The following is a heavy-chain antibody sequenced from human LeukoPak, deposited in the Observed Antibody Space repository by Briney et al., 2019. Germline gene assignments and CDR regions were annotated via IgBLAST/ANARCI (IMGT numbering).Heavy chain of an antibody. D-gene: IGHD4-17*01. CDR2: IIPILGIA. CDR1: GGTFSSYA. V-gene: IGHV1-69*04. J-gene: IGHJ4*02. Sequence: GASVKVSCKASGGTFSSYAISWVRQAPGQGLEWMGRIIPILGIANYAQKFQGRVTITADKSTSTAYMELSSLRSEDTAVYYCASVPPIGDYFDYWGQGTLVTVS. CDR3: ASVPPIGDYFDY.